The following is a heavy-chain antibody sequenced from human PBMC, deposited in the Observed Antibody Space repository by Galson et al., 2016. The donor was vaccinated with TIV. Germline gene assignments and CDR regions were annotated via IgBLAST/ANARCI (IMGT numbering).Heavy chain of an antibody. D-gene: IGHD3-16*01. Sequence: SLRLSCAASGFTFSSYWMHWVRQAPGKGLVWVSRMYIDGTITTYADSVQGRFTISRDNAKNTLYLQMNSLRAEDTAVYYCVRFLGSTSTVYRGQGTTVTVSS. J-gene: IGHJ6*02. V-gene: IGHV3-74*01. CDR3: VRFLGSTSTVY. CDR2: MYIDGTIT. CDR1: GFTFSSYW.